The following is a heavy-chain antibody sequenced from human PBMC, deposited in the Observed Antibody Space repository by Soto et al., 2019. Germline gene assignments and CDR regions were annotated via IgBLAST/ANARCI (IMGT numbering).Heavy chain of an antibody. Sequence: SETPSLTCTVSNASTNRGRFYLSWIRQHPGKGLEWIGYIYYSGSTYYNPSLKSRVTISVDTSKNQFSLKLSSVTAADTAVYYCARDLPSDYWGQGTLVTVSS. J-gene: IGHJ4*02. V-gene: IGHV4-31*03. CDR1: NASTNRGRFY. CDR2: IYYSGST. CDR3: ARDLPSDY.